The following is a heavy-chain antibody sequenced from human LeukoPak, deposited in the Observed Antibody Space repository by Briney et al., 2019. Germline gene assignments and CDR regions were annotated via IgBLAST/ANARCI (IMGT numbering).Heavy chain of an antibody. J-gene: IGHJ4*02. Sequence: SETLSLTCTVSGGSISSYYWSWIRQPPGKGLEWIGYIYYSGSTNYNPSLKSRVTISVDTSKNQFSLKLCSVTAADTAVYYCARGGSGSYDHFDYWGQGTLVTVSS. CDR1: GGSISSYY. CDR3: ARGGSGSYDHFDY. V-gene: IGHV4-59*08. CDR2: IYYSGST. D-gene: IGHD1-26*01.